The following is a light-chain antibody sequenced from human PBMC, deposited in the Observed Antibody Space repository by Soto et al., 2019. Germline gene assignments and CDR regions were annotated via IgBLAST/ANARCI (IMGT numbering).Light chain of an antibody. CDR1: QTVTSY. V-gene: IGKV1-39*01. CDR3: QQSYRFPKT. J-gene: IGKJ1*01. Sequence: QRTQSPSYLSASLAYSFTLACQASQTVTSYLNWYKQKPGKAPKLLIYAASTLQSGVPSRFRGSGSGTEFTLTIISLKPEDFETYYCQQSYRFPKTFGQGTKVDI. CDR2: AAS.